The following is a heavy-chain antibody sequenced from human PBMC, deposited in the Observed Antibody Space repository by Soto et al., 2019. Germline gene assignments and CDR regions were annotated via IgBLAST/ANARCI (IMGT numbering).Heavy chain of an antibody. CDR1: GGTLSNSA. Sequence: QLQLAQSGADVKKAGSSVKVSCKASGGTLSNSAFSWVRQAPGQGLEWMGGIIPVFGIVNYAQKFQDRVTITADDSTSTAYMELRSLSSAVTAVYFCPTGRIIVVGSRAYYGMDVWGQGTTVTV. CDR2: IIPVFGIV. CDR3: PTGRIIVVGSRAYYGMDV. D-gene: IGHD6-19*01. V-gene: IGHV1-69*19. J-gene: IGHJ6*02.